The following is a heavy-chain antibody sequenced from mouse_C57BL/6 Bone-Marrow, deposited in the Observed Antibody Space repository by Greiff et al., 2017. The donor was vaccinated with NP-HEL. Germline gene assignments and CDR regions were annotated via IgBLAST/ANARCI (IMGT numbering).Heavy chain of an antibody. V-gene: IGHV8-8*01. J-gene: IGHJ1*03. CDR2: IWWDDDK. CDR1: GFSLSTFGMG. D-gene: IGHD1-1*01. Sequence: QVTLNECGPGILQPSQTLSLTCSFSGFSLSTFGMGVGWIRQPSGKGLEWLAHIWWDDDKYYNPALKSRLTISKDTSKNQVFLKSANVDTADTATYYCARIDITTVVGGAGVDVWGTGTTVTVSS. CDR3: ARIDITTVVGGAGVDV.